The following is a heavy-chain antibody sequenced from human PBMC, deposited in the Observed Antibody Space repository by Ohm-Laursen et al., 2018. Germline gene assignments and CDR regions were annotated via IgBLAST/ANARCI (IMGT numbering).Heavy chain of an antibody. CDR3: AKGRSGYYPHDAFDI. D-gene: IGHD3-22*01. J-gene: IGHJ3*02. Sequence: GSLRLSCAASGFTFSTYWMSWVRQAPGKGLEWVAKINPGGSEEYYVDSVKGRFTISRDNSKNTLYLQMNSLRAEDTAVYYCAKGRSGYYPHDAFDIWGQGTMVTVSS. CDR2: INPGGSEE. CDR1: GFTFSTYW. V-gene: IGHV3-7*01.